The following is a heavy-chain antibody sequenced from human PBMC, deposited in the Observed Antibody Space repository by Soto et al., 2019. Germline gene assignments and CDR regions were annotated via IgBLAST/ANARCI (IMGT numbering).Heavy chain of an antibody. J-gene: IGHJ4*02. CDR1: GFSLSDYA. Sequence: GGSLRLSCVASGFSLSDYAVNWVRQAPGKGLEWVSFISSDSRTIYYADSVEGRFTVSRDNARNSVSLQMDSLRDEDAAVYYCARSGYCSSTSCFYFDYWGQGTLVTVSS. D-gene: IGHD2-2*01. CDR3: ARSGYCSSTSCFYFDY. V-gene: IGHV3-48*02. CDR2: ISSDSRTI.